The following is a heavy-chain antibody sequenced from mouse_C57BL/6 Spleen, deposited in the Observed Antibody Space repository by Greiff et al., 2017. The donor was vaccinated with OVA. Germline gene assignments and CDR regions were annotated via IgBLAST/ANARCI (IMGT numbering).Heavy chain of an antibody. V-gene: IGHV1-81*01. CDR1: GYTFTSYG. CDR2: IYPRSGNT. CDR3: ARWNGSPSWYFDV. Sequence: QVQLQQSGAELARPGASVKLSCKASGYTFTSYGISWVKQGTGQGLEWIGEIYPRSGNTYYNEKFKGKATLTADKSSSTAYMELRSLTSEDSAVYFCARWNGSPSWYFDVWGTGTTVTVSS. D-gene: IGHD1-1*01. J-gene: IGHJ1*03.